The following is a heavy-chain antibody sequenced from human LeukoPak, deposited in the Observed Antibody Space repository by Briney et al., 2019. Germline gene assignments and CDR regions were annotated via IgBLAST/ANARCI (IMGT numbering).Heavy chain of an antibody. V-gene: IGHV4-59*01. Sequence: SETLSLTCAVYGGSFSGYYWSWIRQPPGKGLEWIGYIYYSGSTNYNPSLKSRVTISVDTSKNQFSLKLSSVTAADTAVYYCARGERMTTVLDYWGQGTLVTVSS. D-gene: IGHD4-11*01. J-gene: IGHJ4*02. CDR3: ARGERMTTVLDY. CDR1: GGSFSGYY. CDR2: IYYSGST.